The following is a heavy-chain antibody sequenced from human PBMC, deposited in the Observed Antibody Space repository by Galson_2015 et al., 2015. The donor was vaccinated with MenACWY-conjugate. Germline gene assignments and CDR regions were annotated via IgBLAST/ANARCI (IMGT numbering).Heavy chain of an antibody. Sequence: YYSGSTHYNPSLKSRVTISVDPSTNQFSLKLSSVTAADTAVYYCARGGRVVVPAAPDYWGQGTLVTVSS. CDR3: ARGGRVVVPAAPDY. J-gene: IGHJ4*02. D-gene: IGHD2-2*01. CDR2: YYSGST. V-gene: IGHV4-39*07.